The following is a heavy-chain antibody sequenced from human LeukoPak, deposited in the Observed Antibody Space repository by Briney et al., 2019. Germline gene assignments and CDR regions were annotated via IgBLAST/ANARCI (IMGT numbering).Heavy chain of an antibody. CDR3: ARDGIQLEPGSYL. Sequence: PGGSLRLSCAASGFSISGYWMSWVRQAPGKGLEWVANIKQDESEKFYVDFVWGRFTVSRDNAKNSLYLQMNDLRVEDTAVYYCARDGIQLEPGSYLWGQGTLATVSS. CDR1: GFSISGYW. J-gene: IGHJ4*02. CDR2: IKQDESEK. D-gene: IGHD1-1*01. V-gene: IGHV3-7*01.